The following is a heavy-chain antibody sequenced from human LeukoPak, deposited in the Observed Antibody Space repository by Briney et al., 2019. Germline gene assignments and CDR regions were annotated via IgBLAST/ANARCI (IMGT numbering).Heavy chain of an antibody. Sequence: GGSLRLSCAASGFIFSSYGMHWVRQAPGKGLEWVAFIRYDGSNKYYADSVKGRFTISRDNSKNTLYLQMNSLRAEDTAVYYCAKPYSSSWDYFDYWGQGTLVTVSS. D-gene: IGHD6-13*01. V-gene: IGHV3-30*02. J-gene: IGHJ4*02. CDR2: IRYDGSNK. CDR1: GFIFSSYG. CDR3: AKPYSSSWDYFDY.